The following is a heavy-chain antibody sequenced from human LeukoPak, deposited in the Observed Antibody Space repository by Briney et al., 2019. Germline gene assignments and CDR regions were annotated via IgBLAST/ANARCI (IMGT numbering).Heavy chain of an antibody. Sequence: PSETLSLTCTVSGGSISSYYWSWIRQPPGKGLEWIGYIYYSGSTNYNPSLKSRVTISVDTSKNQFSLKLSSVTAADTAVYYCARTRNYCSSTSCYSGYYYMDVWGKGTTVTVSS. V-gene: IGHV4-59*08. CDR2: IYYSGST. J-gene: IGHJ6*03. CDR3: ARTRNYCSSTSCYSGYYYMDV. D-gene: IGHD2-2*01. CDR1: GGSISSYY.